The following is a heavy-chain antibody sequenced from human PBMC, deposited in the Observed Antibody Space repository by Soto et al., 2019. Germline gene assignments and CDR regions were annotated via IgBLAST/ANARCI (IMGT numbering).Heavy chain of an antibody. J-gene: IGHJ5*02. CDR2: IRNKDNNYAT. V-gene: IGHV3-73*01. D-gene: IGHD6-13*01. Sequence: PGGSLRLSCAASGFTFSESAMHWVRQASGKGLEWVGRIRNKDNNYATAYTASVKGRFTISRDDSKNTVYLQMNSLKIDDTAVYYCAKGPWQPPHCFDPWGLGTLVTVSS. CDR1: GFTFSESA. CDR3: AKGPWQPPHCFDP.